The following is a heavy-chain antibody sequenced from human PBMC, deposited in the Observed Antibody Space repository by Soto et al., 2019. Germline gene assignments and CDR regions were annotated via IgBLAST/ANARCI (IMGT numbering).Heavy chain of an antibody. Sequence: GGSLRLSCAASGFTFSSYAMSWVRQAPGKGLEWVSAISGSGGSTYYADSVKGRFTISRDNPKNTLYLQMNSLRAEDTAVYYCAKGLSPIAAADNWFDPWGQGTLVTVSS. CDR2: ISGSGGST. CDR3: AKGLSPIAAADNWFDP. J-gene: IGHJ5*02. V-gene: IGHV3-23*01. D-gene: IGHD6-13*01. CDR1: GFTFSSYA.